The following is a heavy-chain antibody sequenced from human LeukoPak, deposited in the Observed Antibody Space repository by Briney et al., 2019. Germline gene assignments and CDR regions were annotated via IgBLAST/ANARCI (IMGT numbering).Heavy chain of an antibody. J-gene: IGHJ4*02. D-gene: IGHD6-6*01. CDR1: GFTFSSYA. V-gene: IGHV3-23*01. CDR2: ISGSGGST. Sequence: GGSLRLSCAASGFTFSSYAMSWVRQAPGKGLEGVSAISGSGGSTYYADSVKGRFTISRDNSKNTLYLQMNSLRAEDTAVYYCAKGIAARPDGFDYWGQGTLVTVSS. CDR3: AKGIAARPDGFDY.